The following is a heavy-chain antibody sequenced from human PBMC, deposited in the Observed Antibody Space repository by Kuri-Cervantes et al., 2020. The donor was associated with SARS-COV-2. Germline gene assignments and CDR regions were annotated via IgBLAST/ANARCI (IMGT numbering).Heavy chain of an antibody. CDR1: GFTISSYS. Sequence: GGSLRLSCADSGFTISSYSMNWVRQAPGKGLEWVSSISSSSYINYADSVKGRFTISRDNAKNSLYLQMNNLRAEDTAVYYCARDPEELGLLDYWGQGTLVTVSS. CDR2: ISSSSYI. CDR3: ARDPEELGLLDY. J-gene: IGHJ4*02. D-gene: IGHD5-18*01. V-gene: IGHV3-21*01.